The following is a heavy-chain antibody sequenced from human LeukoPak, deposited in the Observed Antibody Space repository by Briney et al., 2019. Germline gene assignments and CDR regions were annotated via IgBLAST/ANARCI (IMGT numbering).Heavy chain of an antibody. V-gene: IGHV3-30-3*01. Sequence: GASVKVSCKASGYTFTGYYMHWVRQAPGKGLEWVAVLSYGGTNKYYADSVKGRFTISRDNSKNTMFLQMNSLRAEDTAVYHCARDRSGYANDAFDFWGQGTMVTVSS. CDR3: ARDRSGYANDAFDF. D-gene: IGHD3-3*01. J-gene: IGHJ3*01. CDR1: GYTFTGYY. CDR2: LSYGGTNK.